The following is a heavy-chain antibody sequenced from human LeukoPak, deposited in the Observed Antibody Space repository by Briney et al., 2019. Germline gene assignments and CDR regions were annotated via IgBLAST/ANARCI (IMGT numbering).Heavy chain of an antibody. J-gene: IGHJ4*02. V-gene: IGHV4-39*01. CDR3: ARGRYNWNCDY. Sequence: PSETLSHTCTVSGGSISSSSYYWGWIRQPPGKGLEWIGSIYYSGSTYYNPSLKSRVTISVDTSKNQFSLKLSSVTAADTAVYYCARGRYNWNCDYWGQGTLVTVSS. CDR1: GGSISSSSYY. CDR2: IYYSGST. D-gene: IGHD1-20*01.